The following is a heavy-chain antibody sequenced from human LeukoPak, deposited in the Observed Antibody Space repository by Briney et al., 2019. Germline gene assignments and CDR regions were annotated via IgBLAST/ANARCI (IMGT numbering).Heavy chain of an antibody. D-gene: IGHD4-11*01. Sequence: PGGSLRLSCAASGFTFSNYWMNWVRQAPGKGLQWVANIKEDGSEKYFVDSVKGRFTISRDNAKNSLYLQMNSLRAEDTAVYYCARDERDELRSVSTLEYWGQGTLVTVSS. J-gene: IGHJ4*02. CDR1: GFTFSNYW. V-gene: IGHV3-7*01. CDR2: IKEDGSEK. CDR3: ARDERDELRSVSTLEY.